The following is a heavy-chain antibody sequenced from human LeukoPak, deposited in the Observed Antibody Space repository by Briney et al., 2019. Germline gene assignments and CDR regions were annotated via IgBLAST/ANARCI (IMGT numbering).Heavy chain of an antibody. V-gene: IGHV3-11*04. J-gene: IGHJ4*02. D-gene: IGHD5-18*01. CDR1: GFTFSDYY. Sequence: PGGSLRLSCAASGFTFSDYYMSWIRQAPGKGLEWVSYISSSGSTIYYADSVKGRFTISRDNAKNSLYLQMNSLRAEDTAVYYCARDLSSEYSYGYFDYWGQGTLVTVSS. CDR3: ARDLSSEYSYGYFDY. CDR2: ISSSGSTI.